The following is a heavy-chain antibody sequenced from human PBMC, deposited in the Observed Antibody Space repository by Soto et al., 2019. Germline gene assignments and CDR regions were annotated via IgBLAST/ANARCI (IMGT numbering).Heavy chain of an antibody. V-gene: IGHV1-2*04. D-gene: IGHD5-18*01. J-gene: IGHJ4*02. CDR2: INLNSGGT. CDR1: GYTFTGYY. Sequence: QVQLVQSGAEVKKPGASVKVSCKASGYTFTGYYMHWVRQAPGQGLEWMGWINLNSGGTSYAQKFQVWVTMTRDTSISTAYMELSRLRSEDTAGYYCAIQLSPYTYSDYWGQGTLVTVSS. CDR3: AIQLSPYTYSDY.